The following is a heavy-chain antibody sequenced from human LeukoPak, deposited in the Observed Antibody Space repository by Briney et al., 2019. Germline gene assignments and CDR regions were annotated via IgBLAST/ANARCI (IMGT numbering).Heavy chain of an antibody. Sequence: GGSLRLSCAASGFTFSSYSMNWVRQAPGKGLEWVSGISGSGGSTYYADSVKGRFTISRDNSKRMLYLQMNSLRAEDTATYYCAARPTSEAVAPSDFWGQGTLVTVSP. D-gene: IGHD6-19*01. J-gene: IGHJ4*02. CDR3: AARPTSEAVAPSDF. CDR2: ISGSGGST. V-gene: IGHV3-23*01. CDR1: GFTFSSYS.